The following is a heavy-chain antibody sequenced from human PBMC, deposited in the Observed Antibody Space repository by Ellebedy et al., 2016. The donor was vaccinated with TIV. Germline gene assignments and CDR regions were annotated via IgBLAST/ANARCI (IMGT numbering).Heavy chain of an antibody. J-gene: IGHJ4*02. V-gene: IGHV1-3*01. Sequence: ASVKVSCKASGYTFTSYAMHWVRQAPGQRLEWMGWINAGNGNTKYSQKFQGRVTITRDTSASTAYMELSSLRSEDTAVYYCARGVGYYYGSGSYYENPDYWGQGTLVTVSS. CDR2: INAGNGNT. CDR1: GYTFTSYA. D-gene: IGHD3-10*01. CDR3: ARGVGYYYGSGSYYENPDY.